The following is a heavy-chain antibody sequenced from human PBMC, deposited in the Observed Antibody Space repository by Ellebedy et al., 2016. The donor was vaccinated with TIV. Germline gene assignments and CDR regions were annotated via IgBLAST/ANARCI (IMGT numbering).Heavy chain of an antibody. D-gene: IGHD4-17*01. CDR1: GGSISSGGYY. V-gene: IGHV4-30-4*01. CDR3: VRQRAYGDIYFGFDV. J-gene: IGHJ6*02. Sequence: MPSETLSLTCTVSGGSISSGGYYWSWIRQPPGKGLEWIGNIFYSCITKYNRFLGSRVAISVDRARDQFSLRLRSVTAADTAVYYCVRQRAYGDIYFGFDVWGRGTTVTVSS. CDR2: IFYSCIT.